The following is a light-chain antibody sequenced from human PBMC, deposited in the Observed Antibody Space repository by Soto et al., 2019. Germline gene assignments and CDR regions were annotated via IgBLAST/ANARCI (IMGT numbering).Light chain of an antibody. CDR3: QQYNNWPRT. Sequence: EIVMTQSPATLSLSPGARATLSCRASQSFSSHLAWYQQKPGQAPRLLIYGASTRATGIPARFSGSGSGTEFTLTISSLQSEDFAVYYCQQYNNWPRTFGQGTKVEIK. CDR1: QSFSSH. J-gene: IGKJ1*01. CDR2: GAS. V-gene: IGKV3-15*01.